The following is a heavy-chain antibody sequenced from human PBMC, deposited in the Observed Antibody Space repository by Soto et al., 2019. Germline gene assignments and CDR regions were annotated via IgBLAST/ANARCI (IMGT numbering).Heavy chain of an antibody. D-gene: IGHD5-18*01. CDR2: ISYDGSNK. CDR1: GFTFSSYG. V-gene: IGHV3-30*18. CDR3: AKDSPTTNTALSS. Sequence: TGGSLRLSCAASGFTFSSYGMHWVRQAPGKGLEWVAVISYDGSNKYYADSVKGRFTISRDNSKNTLYLQMNSLRAEDTAVYYCAKDSPTTNTALSSWGQGTLVTVSS. J-gene: IGHJ4*02.